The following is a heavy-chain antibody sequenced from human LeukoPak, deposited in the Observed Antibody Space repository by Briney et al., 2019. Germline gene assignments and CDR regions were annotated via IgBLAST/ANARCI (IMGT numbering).Heavy chain of an antibody. V-gene: IGHV4-39*07. J-gene: IGHJ5*02. Sequence: ASETLSLTCTVSGGSISSSSYYWGWIRQPPGKGLEWIGSIYYSGSTYYNPSLKGRVTISVDTSKNQFSLKLSSVTAADTAVYYCARTYYDFWSGYYIRWFDPWGQGTLVTVSS. D-gene: IGHD3-3*01. CDR3: ARTYYDFWSGYYIRWFDP. CDR1: GGSISSSSYY. CDR2: IYYSGST.